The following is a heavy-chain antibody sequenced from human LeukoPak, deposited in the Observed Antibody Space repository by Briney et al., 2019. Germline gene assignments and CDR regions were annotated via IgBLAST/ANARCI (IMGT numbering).Heavy chain of an antibody. J-gene: IGHJ4*02. D-gene: IGHD3-16*01. CDR2: IKQDGSEK. CDR3: ARDSVITFGGPTRSYYFAY. CDR1: GFTFSSYW. Sequence: GGSLRLSCADSGFTFSSYWMSWVRQAPGKGLEWVANIKQDGSEKYYVDSVKGRFTISRDNAKNSLYLQMNSLRVEDTAVYYCARDSVITFGGPTRSYYFAYWGQGTLVTVSS. V-gene: IGHV3-7*01.